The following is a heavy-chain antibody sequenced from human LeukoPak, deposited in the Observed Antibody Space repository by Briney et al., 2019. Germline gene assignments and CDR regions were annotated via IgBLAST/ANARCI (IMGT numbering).Heavy chain of an antibody. CDR2: ISWNSGSI. Sequence: PGRSLRLSCAASGFTFDDYAMHWVRQAPGKGLEWVSGISWNSGSIGYADSVKGRFTISRDNAKNSLYLQMNSLRAEDTALYYCAKGYHYYGMDVWGQGTTVTVSS. J-gene: IGHJ6*02. CDR3: AKGYHYYGMDV. CDR1: GFTFDDYA. V-gene: IGHV3-9*01.